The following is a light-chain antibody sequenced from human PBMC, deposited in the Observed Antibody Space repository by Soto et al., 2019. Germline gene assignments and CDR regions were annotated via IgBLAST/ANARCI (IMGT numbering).Light chain of an antibody. CDR3: QQRGEWPPGAT. J-gene: IGKJ5*01. Sequence: VLTQSPATLSLSPWERATLSCRASQSISNSLAWYQQKPGQAPRLLIYDASNRATGIPARFSGSGSGTDFTLTISSLEPEDFAVYYCQQRGEWPPGATFGQGTRLEIK. V-gene: IGKV3-11*01. CDR1: QSISNS. CDR2: DAS.